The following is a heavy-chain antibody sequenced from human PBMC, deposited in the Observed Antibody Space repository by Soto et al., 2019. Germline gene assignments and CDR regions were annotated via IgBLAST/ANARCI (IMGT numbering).Heavy chain of an antibody. J-gene: IGHJ6*02. CDR1: GGSFSGYY. CDR3: ARGNYYYGMDV. Sequence: SETLSLTCAVYGGSFSGYYWSWLRQPPGKGLEWIGEINHSGSTNYNPSLKSRVTISVDASKNQFSLKLSSVTAADTAVYYCARGNYYYGMDVWGQGTTVTVSS. V-gene: IGHV4-34*01. CDR2: INHSGST.